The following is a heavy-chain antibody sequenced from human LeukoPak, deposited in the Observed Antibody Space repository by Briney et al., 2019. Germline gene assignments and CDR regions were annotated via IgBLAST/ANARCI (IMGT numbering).Heavy chain of an antibody. CDR1: GGSISTNNYT. V-gene: IGHV4-39*01. J-gene: IGHJ4*02. D-gene: IGHD3/OR15-3a*01. CDR3: ATPPRTRQEKEFDY. Sequence: PSETLSLTCTVSGGSISTNNYTWGWIRQPPGKGLERIVNIKYSGCTNPNPSLQSQVSLSEDPSKNQATLKVSYVTAADTAVVYGATPPRTRQEKEFDYWGQGTLVTVSS. CDR2: IKYSGCT.